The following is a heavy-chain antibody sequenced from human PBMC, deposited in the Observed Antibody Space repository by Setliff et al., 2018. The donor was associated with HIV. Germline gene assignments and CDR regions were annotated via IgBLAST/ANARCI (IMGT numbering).Heavy chain of an antibody. D-gene: IGHD3-22*01. Sequence: SETLSLTCTVSGGSIYGSDYYWGWIRQPPGKGLESIGSIYYSGSTYYNPSLKSRVTISVDTSKNQFSLKLSSVTAADTAVYYCATNSDTSGYPPPPFDYWGQGTLVTVSS. CDR3: ATNSDTSGYPPPPFDY. V-gene: IGHV4-39*01. J-gene: IGHJ4*02. CDR1: GGSIYGSDYY. CDR2: IYYSGST.